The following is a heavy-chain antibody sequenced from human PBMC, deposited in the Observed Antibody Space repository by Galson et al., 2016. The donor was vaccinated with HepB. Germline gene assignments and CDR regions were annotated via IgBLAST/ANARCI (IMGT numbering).Heavy chain of an antibody. CDR2: IYHSGTT. CDR1: GYSISSAYF. Sequence: TLSLTCSVSGYSISSAYFWGWIRQPPGKGLEWIGSIYHSGTTSYNPSLKSRVTISIDTSKDQFSLKLSSVTAADTAVYYCARDRAVISGYYYEDYWGQGTLVTVSS. D-gene: IGHD3-22*01. V-gene: IGHV4-38-2*02. CDR3: ARDRAVISGYYYEDY. J-gene: IGHJ4*02.